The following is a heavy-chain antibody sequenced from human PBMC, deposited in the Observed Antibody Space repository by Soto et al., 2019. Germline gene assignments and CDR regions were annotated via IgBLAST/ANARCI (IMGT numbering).Heavy chain of an antibody. D-gene: IGHD2-2*01. Sequence: QLQLQESGPGLVKPSETLSLTCTVSGVSISSSSYYWGWIRQPPGKGLEWIGSIYYSGSTYYNPSLKRRVTISVDTSKNQFSLKLSSVTAADTAVYYCARQIIVVVPAAPSFDYWGQGTLVTVSS. J-gene: IGHJ4*02. CDR2: IYYSGST. CDR1: GVSISSSSYY. CDR3: ARQIIVVVPAAPSFDY. V-gene: IGHV4-39*01.